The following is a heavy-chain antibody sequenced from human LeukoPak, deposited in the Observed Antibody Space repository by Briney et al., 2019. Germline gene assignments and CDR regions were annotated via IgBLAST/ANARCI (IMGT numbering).Heavy chain of an antibody. V-gene: IGHV1-69*04. CDR3: ARDHPGASSSWYEDWFDP. CDR1: GGTFSSYA. CDR2: IIPILGIA. J-gene: IGHJ5*02. Sequence: ASVKVSCKASGGTFSSYAISWVRQAPGQGLEWMGRIIPILGIANYAQKFQGRVTITADKSTSTAYMERSSLRSEDTAVYYCARDHPGASSSWYEDWFDPWGQGTLVTVSS. D-gene: IGHD6-13*01.